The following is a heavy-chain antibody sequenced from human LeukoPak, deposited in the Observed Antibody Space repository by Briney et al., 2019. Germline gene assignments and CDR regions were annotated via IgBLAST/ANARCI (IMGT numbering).Heavy chain of an antibody. CDR1: GYSISSGYY. V-gene: IGHV4-38-2*02. J-gene: IGHJ5*02. CDR3: ARDVVYGSGSYFGTNWFDP. Sequence: SETLSLTCTVSGYSISSGYYWGWIRQPPGKGLEWIGSIYHSGSTYYNPSLKSRVTISVDTSKNQFSLKLSSVTAADTAVYYCARDVVYGSGSYFGTNWFDPWGQGTLVTVSS. D-gene: IGHD3-10*01. CDR2: IYHSGST.